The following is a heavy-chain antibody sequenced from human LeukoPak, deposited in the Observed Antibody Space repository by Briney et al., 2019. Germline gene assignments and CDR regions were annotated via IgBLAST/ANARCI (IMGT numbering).Heavy chain of an antibody. CDR3: ARDPDSSWYRYYYYYMDV. V-gene: IGHV1-2*02. Sequence: GASMKVSCKASGYTFTGYYMHWVRQAPGQGLEWMGWINPNSGGTNYAQKFQGRVTMTRDTSISTAYMELSRLRSDDTAVYYCARDPDSSWYRYYYYYMDVWGKGTTVTVSS. J-gene: IGHJ6*03. CDR1: GYTFTGYY. CDR2: INPNSGGT. D-gene: IGHD6-13*01.